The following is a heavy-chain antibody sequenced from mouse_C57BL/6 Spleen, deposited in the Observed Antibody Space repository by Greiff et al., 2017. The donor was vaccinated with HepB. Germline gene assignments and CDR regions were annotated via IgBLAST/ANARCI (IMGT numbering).Heavy chain of an antibody. CDR3: ARSEDEYGPWFAY. CDR2: ISDGGSYT. CDR1: GFTFSSYA. D-gene: IGHD5-1*01. J-gene: IGHJ3*01. Sequence: EVQVVESGGGLVKPGGSLKLSCAASGFTFSSYAMSWVRQTPEKRLEWVATISDGGSYTYYPDNVKGRFTISRDNAKNNLYLQMSHLKSEDTAMYYCARSEDEYGPWFAYWGQGTLVTVSA. V-gene: IGHV5-4*01.